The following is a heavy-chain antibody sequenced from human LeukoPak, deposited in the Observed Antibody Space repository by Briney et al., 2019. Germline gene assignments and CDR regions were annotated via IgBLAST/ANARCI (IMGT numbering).Heavy chain of an antibody. Sequence: ASVKVSCKASGYTFTGYYMHWVRQAPGQGLEWMGRINPNSGGTNYAQKFQGRVTMTRDTSTSTVYMELSSLRSEDTAVYYCARSRSGTYLLAYWGQGTLVTVSS. J-gene: IGHJ4*02. D-gene: IGHD1-26*01. CDR3: ARSRSGTYLLAY. CDR1: GYTFTGYY. V-gene: IGHV1-2*06. CDR2: INPNSGGT.